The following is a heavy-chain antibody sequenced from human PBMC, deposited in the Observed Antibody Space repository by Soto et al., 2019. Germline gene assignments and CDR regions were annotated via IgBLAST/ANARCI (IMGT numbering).Heavy chain of an antibody. V-gene: IGHV1-46*01. CDR3: ARNSYYDFWSGYRNWFDP. D-gene: IGHD3-3*01. CDR2: INPSGGST. J-gene: IGHJ5*02. CDR1: GYTFTSYY. Sequence: QVQLVQSGAEVKKPGASVKVSCKASGYTFTSYYMHWVRQAPGQGLEWMGIINPSGGSTSYAQKAQGRVTMTRDTSTRTVYMELSSLRSEDTAVYDCARNSYYDFWSGYRNWFDPWGQGTLVTVSS.